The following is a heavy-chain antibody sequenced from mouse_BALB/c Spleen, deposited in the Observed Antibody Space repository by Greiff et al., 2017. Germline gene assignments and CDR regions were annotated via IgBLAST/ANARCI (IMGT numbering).Heavy chain of an antibody. CDR2: ISSGGST. CDR3: AREEGNY. Sequence: EVHLVESGGGLVKPGGSLKLSCAASGFTFSSYAMSWVRQTPEKRLEWVASISSGGSTYYPDSVKGRFTISRDNARNILYLQMSSLRSEDTAMYYCAREEGNYWGQGTSVTVSS. J-gene: IGHJ4*01. V-gene: IGHV5-6-5*01. CDR1: GFTFSSYA.